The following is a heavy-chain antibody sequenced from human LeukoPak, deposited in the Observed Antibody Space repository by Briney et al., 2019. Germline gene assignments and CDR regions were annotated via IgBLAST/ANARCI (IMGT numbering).Heavy chain of an antibody. CDR1: GFTFSSYS. J-gene: IGHJ4*02. D-gene: IGHD3-10*01. CDR3: ARDCWDYGSGSYCGIDY. CDR2: ISSSSSYI. V-gene: IGHV3-21*03. Sequence: GGSLRLSCAASGFTFSSYSRKWVRQAPGKGLEWVSSISSSSSYIYYADSVKGRFTISRDNAKNSLYLQMNSLRAEDTAVYYCARDCWDYGSGSYCGIDYWGQGTLVTVSS.